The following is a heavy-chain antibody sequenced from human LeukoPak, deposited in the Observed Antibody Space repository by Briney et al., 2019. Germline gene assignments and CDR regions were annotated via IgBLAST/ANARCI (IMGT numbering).Heavy chain of an antibody. D-gene: IGHD1-26*01. Sequence: HPGGSLRLSCVASGFTFSSYAMHWVRQAPGKGLEWVAVISYDGSNKYYADSVKGRFTISRDNSKNTLYLQMNSLRAEDTAVYYCAKARRPSGSYYPFDYWGQGTLVTVSS. CDR1: GFTFSSYA. CDR2: ISYDGSNK. CDR3: AKARRPSGSYYPFDY. V-gene: IGHV3-30*18. J-gene: IGHJ4*02.